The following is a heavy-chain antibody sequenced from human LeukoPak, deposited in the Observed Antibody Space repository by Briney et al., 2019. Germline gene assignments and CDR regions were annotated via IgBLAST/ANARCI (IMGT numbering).Heavy chain of an antibody. Sequence: KPGGSLRLSCAASGFTFSNAWMSWVRQAPGKGLEWVGRIKSKTDGGTTDYAAPVKGRFTISRDDSKNTLYLQMNSLKTEDTAVYYCAKGRYSTPDDGMDVWGQGTTVTVSS. CDR1: GFTFSNAW. CDR3: AKGRYSTPDDGMDV. D-gene: IGHD5-12*01. J-gene: IGHJ6*02. CDR2: IKSKTDGGTT. V-gene: IGHV3-15*01.